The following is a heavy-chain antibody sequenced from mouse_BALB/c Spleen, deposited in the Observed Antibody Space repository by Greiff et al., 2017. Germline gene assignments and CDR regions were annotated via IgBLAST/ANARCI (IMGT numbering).Heavy chain of an antibody. CDR3: ARGSSYAMDY. V-gene: IGHV14-3*02. CDR1: GFNIKDTY. J-gene: IGHJ4*01. D-gene: IGHD1-1*01. Sequence: EVQLQQSGAELVKPGGSVKLSCTASGFNIKDTYMHWVKQRPEQGLEWIGRIDPANGNTKYDPKFQGKATITADTSSNTAYLQLSSLTSEDTAVYYCARGSSYAMDYWGQGTSVTVSS. CDR2: IDPANGNT.